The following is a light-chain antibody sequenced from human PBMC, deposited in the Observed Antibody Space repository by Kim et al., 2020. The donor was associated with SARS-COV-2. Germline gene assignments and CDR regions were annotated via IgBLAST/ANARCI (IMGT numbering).Light chain of an antibody. CDR2: GVS. J-gene: IGKJ1*01. Sequence: EIVLTQSPGTLSLSPGERATLSCRASQSISSIHVAWYQQKGGRAPGLIIYGVSKRATDVPDRFSGSGAGTDFTLTISRLEPEDFAVYYCQQYDDSPPTFGQGTKVDIK. CDR1: QSISSIH. CDR3: QQYDDSPPT. V-gene: IGKV3-20*01.